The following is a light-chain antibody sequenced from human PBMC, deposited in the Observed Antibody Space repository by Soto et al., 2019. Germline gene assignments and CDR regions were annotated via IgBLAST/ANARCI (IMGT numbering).Light chain of an antibody. CDR3: AAWDDSLNGVV. CDR1: SSNIGSHT. J-gene: IGLJ2*01. CDR2: SNT. V-gene: IGLV1-44*01. Sequence: QSVLTQPPSASGTPGQTIAISCSGGSSNIGSHTVNWYQQLPGTAPRLLFYSNTQRPSAVPDRFSGSKSGTSASLAISGLQSEYEGDYYCAAWDDSLNGVVFGGGTKLTVL.